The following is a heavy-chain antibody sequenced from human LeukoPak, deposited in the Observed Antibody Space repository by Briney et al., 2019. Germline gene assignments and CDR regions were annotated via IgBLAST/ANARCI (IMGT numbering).Heavy chain of an antibody. V-gene: IGHV4-30-4*01. D-gene: IGHD3-22*01. CDR2: IYYSGST. Sequence: PSETLSLTCTVSGGSISSGDYYWSWIRQPPGKGLEWIGYIYYSGSTYYNPSLKCRVTISVDTSKNQFSLKLSSVTAADTAVYYCARWRVGYYYDSSGYPNGVDWYFDLWGRGTLVTVSS. CDR1: GGSISSGDYY. CDR3: ARWRVGYYYDSSGYPNGVDWYFDL. J-gene: IGHJ2*01.